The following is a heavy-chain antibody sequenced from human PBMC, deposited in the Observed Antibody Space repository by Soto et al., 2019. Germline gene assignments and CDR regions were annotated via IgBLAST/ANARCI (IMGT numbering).Heavy chain of an antibody. CDR3: ARGDYYDIHDY. J-gene: IGHJ4*02. D-gene: IGHD3-22*01. Sequence: QVQLVQSGAEVKKPGASVKDSCKASGYTFTSYAMHWVRQAPGQRLEWMGWINAGNGNTKYSQKFQGRVTITRDTAASTAYMELSSLRSEDTAVYYCARGDYYDIHDYWGQGTLVTVSS. CDR1: GYTFTSYA. CDR2: INAGNGNT. V-gene: IGHV1-3*01.